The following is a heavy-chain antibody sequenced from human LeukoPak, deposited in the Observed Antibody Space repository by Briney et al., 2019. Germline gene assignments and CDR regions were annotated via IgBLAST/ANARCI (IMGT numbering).Heavy chain of an antibody. D-gene: IGHD1-26*01. V-gene: IGHV3-9*01. CDR3: AKHLTATNTYIFFGLDV. J-gene: IGHJ6*02. Sequence: GGSLRLTCAATGYSFKDYGMHWVRQPPGKGLEWVSAINWNGGGTDYADSVKGRFTIFRDNAKNSLYLQLSSLRPEDTALYYCAKHLTATNTYIFFGLDVWGQGTSVTVSS. CDR2: INWNGGGT. CDR1: GYSFKDYG.